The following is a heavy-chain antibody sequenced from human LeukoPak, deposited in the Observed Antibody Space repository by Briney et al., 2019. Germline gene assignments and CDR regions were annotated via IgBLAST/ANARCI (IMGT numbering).Heavy chain of an antibody. CDR1: GYTFSNYG. CDR2: TSYNGNT. Sequence: ASVKVSCKASGYTFSNYGIGWVRQAPGLGLEWMGWTSYNGNTNYAQKFQDRVTMTTDTSTTTAYMELRSLESDDTAVYYCARHSGSGWQALGYWGQGTLVTVSS. J-gene: IGHJ4*02. CDR3: ARHSGSGWQALGY. D-gene: IGHD6-19*01. V-gene: IGHV1-18*04.